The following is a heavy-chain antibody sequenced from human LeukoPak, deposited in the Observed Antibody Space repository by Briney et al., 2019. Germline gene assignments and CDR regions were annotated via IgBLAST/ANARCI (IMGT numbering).Heavy chain of an antibody. CDR2: MYYSGST. V-gene: IGHV4-39*01. Sequence: SETLSLTCTVSGGSISSSSFYWGWIRQPPGKGLEWIGSMYYSGSTYYNPSLKSRVTISVDTSKNQFSLKLSSVTAADTAVYYCARHRLPSSGWYLGYFDYWGQGTLVTVSS. J-gene: IGHJ4*02. CDR1: GGSISSSSFY. D-gene: IGHD6-19*01. CDR3: ARHRLPSSGWYLGYFDY.